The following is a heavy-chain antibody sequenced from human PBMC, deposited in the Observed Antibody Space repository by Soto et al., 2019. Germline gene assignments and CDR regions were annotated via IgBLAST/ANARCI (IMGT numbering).Heavy chain of an antibody. CDR1: GFTFINYW. D-gene: IGHD6-13*01. Sequence: EVQLVESGGGLVQPGGSLRLSCAASGFTFINYWMTWVRQLPGRGLEWVANIKQDGSAKFYVDSVKGRFTISRDNAENLLFLQMNSLRAEDTAVYYCVRDSYTNTWHGHDNDYWGPGTLVTVS. J-gene: IGHJ4*02. CDR3: VRDSYTNTWHGHDNDY. V-gene: IGHV3-7*05. CDR2: IKQDGSAK.